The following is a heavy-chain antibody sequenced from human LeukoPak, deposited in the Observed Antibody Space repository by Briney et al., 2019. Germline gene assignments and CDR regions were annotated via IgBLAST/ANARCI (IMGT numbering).Heavy chain of an antibody. J-gene: IGHJ4*02. CDR2: IRYDGSNK. CDR3: ASTIGYCSSTSCKLSDYFDY. Sequence: GGSLRLSCAASGFTFSSYGMHWVRQAPGKGLEWVASIRYDGSNKYYADSVKGRFTISRDNSKNTLYLQMNSLRAEDTAVYYCASTIGYCSSTSCKLSDYFDYWGQGTLVTVSS. CDR1: GFTFSSYG. V-gene: IGHV3-30*02. D-gene: IGHD2-2*01.